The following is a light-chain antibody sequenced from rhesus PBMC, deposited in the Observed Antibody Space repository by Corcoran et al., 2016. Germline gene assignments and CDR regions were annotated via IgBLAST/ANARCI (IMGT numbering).Light chain of an antibody. CDR2: AAS. Sequence: DIQMTQSPSSLSASVGDTVTITCRASQGISSYLNWFQQKPGKDPKLLIYAASSLESGIPARFSGIGSGTDFTLTISSLQPEDFAVYYCLQHNSYPYSFGQGTKVEIK. J-gene: IGKJ2*01. V-gene: IGKV1-28*03. CDR3: LQHNSYPYS. CDR1: QGISSY.